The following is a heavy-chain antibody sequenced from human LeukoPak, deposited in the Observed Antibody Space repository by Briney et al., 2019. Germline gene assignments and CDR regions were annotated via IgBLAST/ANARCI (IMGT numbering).Heavy chain of an antibody. D-gene: IGHD6-13*01. CDR2: IYHSGST. CDR1: GYSISSGYY. CDR3: ATSGIAAADPDDAFDI. J-gene: IGHJ3*02. Sequence: SETLSLTCTVSGYSISSGYYWGWIRQPPGKGVEWIGSIYHSGSTYYNPSLKSRVTISVDTSKNQFSLKLSSVTAADTAVYYCATSGIAAADPDDAFDIWGLGTMVTVSS. V-gene: IGHV4-38-2*02.